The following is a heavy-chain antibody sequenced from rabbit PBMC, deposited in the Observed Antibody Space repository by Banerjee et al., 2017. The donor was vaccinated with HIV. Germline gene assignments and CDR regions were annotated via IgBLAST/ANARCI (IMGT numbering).Heavy chain of an antibody. CDR1: GFSFSSGYD. J-gene: IGHJ4*01. CDR3: ARYYTGYGAYGYAFNL. D-gene: IGHD6-1*01. V-gene: IGHV1S45*01. CDR2: IYTGSSGST. Sequence: QEQLVESGGGLVQPEGSLTLTCTASGFSFSSGYDMCWVRQAPGKGLEWIAYIYTGSSGSTYYPSWAKGRFTISKTSSTTVTLQMTSLTAADTATYFCARYYTGYGAYGYAFNLWGQGTLVTVS.